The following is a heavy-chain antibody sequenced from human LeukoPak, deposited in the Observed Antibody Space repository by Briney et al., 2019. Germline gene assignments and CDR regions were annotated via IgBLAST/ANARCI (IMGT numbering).Heavy chain of an antibody. CDR1: GLTFSSYS. Sequence: GGSLRLSCEASGLTFSSYSMNWVRQAPGKGLEWISYISTSTTTIYYADSVKGRFTISRDNSKNTLYLQMNSLRAEDTAVYYCARDHRDGSSSFDYWGQGTLVTVSS. D-gene: IGHD5-24*01. J-gene: IGHJ4*02. CDR3: ARDHRDGSSSFDY. CDR2: ISTSTTTI. V-gene: IGHV3-48*01.